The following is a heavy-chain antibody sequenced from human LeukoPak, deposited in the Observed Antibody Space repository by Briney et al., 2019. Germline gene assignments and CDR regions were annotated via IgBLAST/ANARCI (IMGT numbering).Heavy chain of an antibody. CDR3: AKSDGHGTGYGFHI. D-gene: IGHD6-19*01. V-gene: IGHV3-30*02. CDR2: IRDDGSDT. J-gene: IGHJ3*02. Sequence: EGSLRLSCAASGFTFNDYAMYWVRQSPGRGLEWVALIRDDGSDTYHADSVKGRFTISRDNSKNTVFLRMNSLRGEDSAIYYCAKSDGHGTGYGFHIWGQGTMVTVSS. CDR1: GFTFNDYA.